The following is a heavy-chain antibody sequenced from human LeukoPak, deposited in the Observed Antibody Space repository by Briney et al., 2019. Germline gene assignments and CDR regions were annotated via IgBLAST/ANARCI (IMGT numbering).Heavy chain of an antibody. CDR2: ISSSSSYI. V-gene: IGHV3-21*01. CDR3: ARSEESRVYYYYYGMDV. J-gene: IGHJ6*02. Sequence: PGGSLRPSCAASGFTFSSYSMNWVRQAPGKGLEWVSSISSSSSYIYYADSVKGRFTISRDNAKNSLYLQMNSLRAEDTAVYYCARSEESRVYYYYYGMDVWGQGTTVTVSS. CDR1: GFTFSSYS. D-gene: IGHD3-10*01.